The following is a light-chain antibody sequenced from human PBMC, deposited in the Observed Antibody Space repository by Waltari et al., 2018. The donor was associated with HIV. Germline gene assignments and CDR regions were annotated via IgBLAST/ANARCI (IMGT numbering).Light chain of an antibody. V-gene: IGLV2-14*01. CDR3: TSYISSSSPV. CDR1: NNAVDDYNS. CDR2: EGN. Sequence: QSALTPPASVSGSPGQSITISCTGTNNAVDDYNSVSWYQHHPGKAPKVMIYEGNNRPSGVSNRFSGSKSGNTASLTISGLQAEDEADYFCTSYISSSSPVFGGWTKLTVL. J-gene: IGLJ3*02.